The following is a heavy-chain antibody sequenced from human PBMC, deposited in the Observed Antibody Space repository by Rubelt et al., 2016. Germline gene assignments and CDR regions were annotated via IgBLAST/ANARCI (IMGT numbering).Heavy chain of an antibody. CDR1: GGTFRSYA. D-gene: IGHD6-13*01. V-gene: IGHV1-69*01. CDR2: IITIFGTA. J-gene: IGHJ5*02. Sequence: QVQLVQSGAEVKKPGSSVKVSCKASGGTFRSYAISGVRRAPGHGLEWMGGIITIFGTANYAQKVQGRVTITADEATSTAYMELSSLRSEDTAVYYCAREQQLVGGWFDPWGQGTLVTVSS. CDR3: AREQQLVGGWFDP.